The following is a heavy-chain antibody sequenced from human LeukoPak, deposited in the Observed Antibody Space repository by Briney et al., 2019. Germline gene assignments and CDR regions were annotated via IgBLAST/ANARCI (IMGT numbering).Heavy chain of an antibody. Sequence: GGSLRLSCAASGFTFSSYSMNWVRQAPGKGLEWVSYISSSSSTIYYADSVKGRFTISRDNAKNSLYLQMNSLRAEDTALYHCARDRGSSSPTRGFDPWGQGTLVTVSS. CDR3: ARDRGSSSPTRGFDP. V-gene: IGHV3-48*04. J-gene: IGHJ5*02. CDR1: GFTFSSYS. D-gene: IGHD6-13*01. CDR2: ISSSSSTI.